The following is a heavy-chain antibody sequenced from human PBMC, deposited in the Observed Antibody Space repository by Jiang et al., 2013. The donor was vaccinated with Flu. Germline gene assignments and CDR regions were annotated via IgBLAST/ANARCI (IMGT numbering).Heavy chain of an antibody. CDR3: ARFYRRGRWLATSWTTGAFDI. D-gene: IGHD2-15*01. J-gene: IGHJ3*02. Sequence: LLKPSETLSLTCAVYGGSFSGYYWSWIRQPPGKGLEWIGEINHSGSTNYNPSLKSRVTISVDTSKNQFSLKLSSVTAADTAVYYCARFYRRGRWLATSWTTGAFDIWGQGTMGHRSLQ. CDR1: GGSFSGYY. CDR2: INHSGST. V-gene: IGHV4-34*01.